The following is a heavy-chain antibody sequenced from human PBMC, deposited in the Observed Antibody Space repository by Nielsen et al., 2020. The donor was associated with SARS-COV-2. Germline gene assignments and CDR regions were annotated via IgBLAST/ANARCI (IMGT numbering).Heavy chain of an antibody. CDR2: IHYSGSP. CDR1: GGSVSSGTYS. V-gene: IGHV4-61*01. Sequence: SETLSLTCTVSGGSVSSGTYSWSWIRQSPGKGLEWIGYIHYSGSPNYNPSLKSRVTISVDTSKNRFSLKMTSVTATNTAVYYCARDNRPPPYNWNDGWFDPWGQGTLVTVSS. CDR3: ARDNRPPPYNWNDGWFDP. D-gene: IGHD1-20*01. J-gene: IGHJ5*02.